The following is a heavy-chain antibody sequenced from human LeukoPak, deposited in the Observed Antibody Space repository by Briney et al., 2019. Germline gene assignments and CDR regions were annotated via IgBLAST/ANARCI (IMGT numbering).Heavy chain of an antibody. D-gene: IGHD3-10*01. CDR2: INHSGST. V-gene: IGHV4-34*01. CDR1: GGSFSGYY. Sequence: SETLSLTCAVYGGSFSGYYWSWIRQPPGKGLEWIGEINHSGSTNYNPSLKSRVTISVDTSKNQFSLKLSSVTAADTAVYYCARDRQFGEFGYWGQRTLVTVSS. J-gene: IGHJ4*02. CDR3: ARDRQFGEFGY.